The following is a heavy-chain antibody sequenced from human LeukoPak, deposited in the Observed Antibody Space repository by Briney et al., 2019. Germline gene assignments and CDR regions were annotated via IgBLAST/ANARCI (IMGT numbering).Heavy chain of an antibody. J-gene: IGHJ4*02. CDR1: GGTFSSYA. D-gene: IGHD3-22*01. Sequence: SVKVSCKASGGTFSSYAISWVRQAPGQGLEWMGRIIPILGIANYAQKFQGRVTITADKSTSTAYMELSSLRSEDTAVYYCARDRPTYSSGYFDYWGQGILATVSS. CDR3: ARDRPTYSSGYFDY. CDR2: IIPILGIA. V-gene: IGHV1-69*04.